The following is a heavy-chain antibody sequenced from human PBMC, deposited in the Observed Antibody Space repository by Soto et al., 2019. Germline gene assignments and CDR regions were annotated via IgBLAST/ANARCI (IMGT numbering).Heavy chain of an antibody. CDR2: ISAYNGNT. CDR1: GYTFTSYG. D-gene: IGHD5-12*01. J-gene: IGHJ5*02. CDR3: ARVSIEVDGYGKVLFDP. Sequence: ASVKVSCKASGYTFTSYGISWVRQAPGQGLEWMGWISAYNGNTNYAQKLQGRVTMTTDTSTSTAYMELRSLRSDDTAVYYCARVSIEVDGYGKVLFDPCGQGTLVTVSS. V-gene: IGHV1-18*01.